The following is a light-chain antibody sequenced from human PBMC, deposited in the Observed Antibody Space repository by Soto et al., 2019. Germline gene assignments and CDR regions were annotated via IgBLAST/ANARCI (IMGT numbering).Light chain of an antibody. J-gene: IGKJ5*01. CDR2: DAS. Sequence: DIQMTQSPSSLSASVGDRVTITCKASQNINNYLNWYQQKPGRAPKLLIYDASNLEAGVPSRLRGSGSGTDFTFTISSMQPEDIATYYCQQYENLPTFGQGTRLEIK. V-gene: IGKV1-33*01. CDR1: QNINNY. CDR3: QQYENLPT.